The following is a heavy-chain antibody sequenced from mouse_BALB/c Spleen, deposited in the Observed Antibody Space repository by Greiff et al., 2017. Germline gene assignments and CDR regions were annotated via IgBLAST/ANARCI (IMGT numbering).Heavy chain of an antibody. CDR1: GFNIKDYY. V-gene: IGHV14-4*02. CDR3: NAYWNYAMDY. CDR2: IDPENGDT. D-gene: IGHD4-1*01. Sequence: EVQLQQSGAELVRSGASVKLSCTASGFNIKDYYMHWVKQRPEQGLEWIGWIDPENGDTEYAPKFQGKATMTADTSSNTAYLQLSSLTSEDTAVYYCNAYWNYAMDYWGQGTSVTVSS. J-gene: IGHJ4*01.